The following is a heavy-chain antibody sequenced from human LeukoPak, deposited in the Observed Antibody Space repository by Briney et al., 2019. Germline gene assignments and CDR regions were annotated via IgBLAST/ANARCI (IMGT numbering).Heavy chain of an antibody. CDR3: ARDQYRLHRYVHH. V-gene: IGHV3-53*01. CDR1: GFTVSSNY. D-gene: IGHD1-14*01. Sequence: PGGSLRLSCAASGFTVSSNYMSWVRQAPGKGLEWVSLISSVGSTYYADSVKGRFTISRDNSKNTLYLQMNNLRAEDTAVYYCARDQYRLHRYVHHWRQGPRVSV. J-gene: IGHJ1*01. CDR2: ISSVGST.